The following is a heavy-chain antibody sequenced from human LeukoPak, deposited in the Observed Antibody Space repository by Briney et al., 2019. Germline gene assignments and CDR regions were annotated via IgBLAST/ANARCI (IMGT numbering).Heavy chain of an antibody. J-gene: IGHJ3*02. Sequence: SETLSLTCAVSGGSISSSNWWSWVRQPPGKGLEWVGEIYHSGSTNYNPPLKSRVTISVDKSKNQFSLKLSSVTAADTAVYYCARVARPRYSSTEDDAFDIWGQGTMVTVSS. V-gene: IGHV4-4*02. CDR1: GGSISSSNW. D-gene: IGHD6-13*01. CDR3: ARVARPRYSSTEDDAFDI. CDR2: IYHSGST.